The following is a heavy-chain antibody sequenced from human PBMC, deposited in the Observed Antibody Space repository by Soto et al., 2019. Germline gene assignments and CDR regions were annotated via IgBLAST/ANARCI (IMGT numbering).Heavy chain of an antibody. CDR2: MNADGSEK. CDR1: GFTFTKHW. Sequence: EMYLVESGGGLVQPRGSLRLSCAASGFTFTKHWMAWVRQAPGKGLEWVANMNADGSEKYYVDSVKGRFTISRDNAENSLYLQMNSLRAEDTAVYYCARDVNGGSFDLWGRGTLVTVSS. V-gene: IGHV3-7*05. CDR3: ARDVNGGSFDL. J-gene: IGHJ2*01.